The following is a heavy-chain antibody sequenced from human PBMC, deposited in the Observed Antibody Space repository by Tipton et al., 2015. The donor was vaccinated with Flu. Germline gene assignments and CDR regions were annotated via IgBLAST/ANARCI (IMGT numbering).Heavy chain of an antibody. J-gene: IGHJ6*02. CDR1: GGSTTISSYY. CDR3: ARDRLLWFGDRYGMDV. Sequence: STVSGGSTTISSYYWGWIRQPPGKGLEWIGNVYYSGSTYYNPSLKSRVTISVDTSKNQFSLKLSSVTAADTAVYYCARDRLLWFGDRYGMDVWGQGTTVTVSS. V-gene: IGHV4-39*07. D-gene: IGHD3-10*01. CDR2: VYYSGST.